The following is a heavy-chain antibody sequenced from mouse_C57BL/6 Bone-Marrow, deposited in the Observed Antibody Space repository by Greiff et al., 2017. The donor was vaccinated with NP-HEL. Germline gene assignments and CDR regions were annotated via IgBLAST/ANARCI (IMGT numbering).Heavy chain of an antibody. D-gene: IGHD2-4*01. CDR3: ARDEIYYDYTFAY. J-gene: IGHJ3*01. Sequence: VQLQQSGAELARPGASVKLSCKASGYTFTSYGISWVKQRTGQGLEWIGEIYPRSGNTYYNEKFKGKATLTADKSSSTAYMELRSLTSEDSAVYFCARDEIYYDYTFAYWGQGTLVTVSA. CDR1: GYTFTSYG. V-gene: IGHV1-81*01. CDR2: IYPRSGNT.